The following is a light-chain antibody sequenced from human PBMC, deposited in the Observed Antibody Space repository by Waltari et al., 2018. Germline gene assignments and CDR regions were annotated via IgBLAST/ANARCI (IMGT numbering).Light chain of an antibody. Sequence: DIHMTQSPSSLSASVGARVTLTCRASQSISIYVSWFHHKPGKAPRLLVYSASSLQGGVPSRFSGSGSGTDFTLTISSLQPEDLGSYYCQQSYIAPYSFGQGTKLEIK. J-gene: IGKJ2*03. CDR2: SAS. V-gene: IGKV1-39*01. CDR3: QQSYIAPYS. CDR1: QSISIY.